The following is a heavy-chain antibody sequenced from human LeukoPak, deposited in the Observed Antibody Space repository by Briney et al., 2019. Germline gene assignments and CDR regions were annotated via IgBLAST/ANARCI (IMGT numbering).Heavy chain of an antibody. CDR1: GFPFNSYW. CDR3: ARDCGPSYYYDSSGYYDY. D-gene: IGHD3-22*01. V-gene: IGHV3-7*01. CDR2: IKEDGSEK. Sequence: GGSLRLSCAASGFPFNSYWMTWVRQAPGKGLEWVANIKEDGSEKYYVDSVKGRFAISRDNAKNSLFLQMNALRADDTAVYYCARDCGPSYYYDSSGYYDYWGQGTLVTVSS. J-gene: IGHJ4*02.